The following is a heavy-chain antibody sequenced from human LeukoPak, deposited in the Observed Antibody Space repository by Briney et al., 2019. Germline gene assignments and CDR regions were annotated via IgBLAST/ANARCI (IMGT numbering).Heavy chain of an antibody. Sequence: SETLSLTCAVYGGSFSGYYWSWIRQPPGKGLEWIGEINHSGSTNYNPSLKSRVTISVDTSKNQFSLTLTSLTAADTAVYYCARGGATPMVFRYWGQGTLVTVSS. V-gene: IGHV4-34*01. CDR1: GGSFSGYY. CDR3: ARGGATPMVFRY. J-gene: IGHJ4*02. D-gene: IGHD5-18*01. CDR2: INHSGST.